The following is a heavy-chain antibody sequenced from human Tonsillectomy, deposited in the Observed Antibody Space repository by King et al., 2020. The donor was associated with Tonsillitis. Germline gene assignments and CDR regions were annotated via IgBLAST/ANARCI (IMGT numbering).Heavy chain of an antibody. CDR3: ARGPRLLFFV. CDR2: MNPNSGDT. D-gene: IGHD2-21*02. Sequence: VQLVESGAEVKKPGASVKVSCKASGYTFTTYDINWVRQATGQGLEWMGWMNPNSGDTGYAQRFQGRVTMTRTTSISTASMELSSLRSEDTAVYYCARGPRLLFFVWGQGTLVTVSS. J-gene: IGHJ4*02. CDR1: GYTFTTYD. V-gene: IGHV1-8*01.